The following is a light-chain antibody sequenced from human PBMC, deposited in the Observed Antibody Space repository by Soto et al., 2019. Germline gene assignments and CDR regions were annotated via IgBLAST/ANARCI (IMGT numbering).Light chain of an antibody. J-gene: IGKJ5*01. V-gene: IGKV3-20*01. CDR3: QQYGRSP. CDR1: QSVSSSY. CDR2: GAS. Sequence: EIVLTQSPGTLSLSPGERATLSSRASQSVSSSYLAWYQQKPGQAPRLLIYGASSRATGIPDRVSGSGSETDFTLSSSRLEPEDFAVYYYQQYGRSPFGQGTRLEIK.